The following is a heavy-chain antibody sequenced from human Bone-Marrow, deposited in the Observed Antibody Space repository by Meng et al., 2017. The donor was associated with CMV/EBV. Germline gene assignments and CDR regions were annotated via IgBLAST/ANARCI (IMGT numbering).Heavy chain of an antibody. CDR2: IYYSGST. V-gene: IGHV4-61*01. CDR1: FGSVSNGSYY. Sequence: GSLRLSCSVSFGSVSNGSYYWSWIRQPPGKGLEWIGYIYYSGSTNYNPSLKSRVTISVDTSKNQFSLKLSSVTAADTAVYYCARAKRFDPWGQGTLVTVSS. CDR3: ARAKRFDP. J-gene: IGHJ5*02.